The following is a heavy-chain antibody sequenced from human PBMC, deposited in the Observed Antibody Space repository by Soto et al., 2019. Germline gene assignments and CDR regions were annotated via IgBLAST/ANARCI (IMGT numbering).Heavy chain of an antibody. CDR2: IWYDGSNK. Sequence: QVQLVESGGGVVQPGRSLRLSCAASGFTFSSYGMHWVRQAPGKGLEWVAVIWYDGSNKYYADSVKGRFTISRDNSKNPLYQQMNSLKAEATAVYYGAGGVASTSGGSGMDVWGQGTTVTVSS. V-gene: IGHV3-33*01. D-gene: IGHD6-19*01. CDR3: AGGVASTSGGSGMDV. CDR1: GFTFSSYG. J-gene: IGHJ6*02.